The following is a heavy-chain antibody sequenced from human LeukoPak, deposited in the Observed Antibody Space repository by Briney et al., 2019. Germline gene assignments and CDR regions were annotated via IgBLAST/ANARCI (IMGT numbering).Heavy chain of an antibody. CDR2: ISDGGVT. CDR3: GGSGSYYTPSYY. V-gene: IGHV3-53*01. J-gene: IGHJ4*02. D-gene: IGHD3-10*01. Sequence: GGSLRLSCTTSDFSVSDNYMSWARQAPGRGLEWVSVISDGGVTYYADSVKGRFTISRDDSSDTVFLQMNNVRPEDTAVYYCGGSGSYYTPSYYWGQGTLVTVSS. CDR1: DFSVSDNY.